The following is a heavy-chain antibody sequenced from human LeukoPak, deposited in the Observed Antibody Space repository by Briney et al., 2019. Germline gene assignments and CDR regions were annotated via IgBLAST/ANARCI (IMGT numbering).Heavy chain of an antibody. CDR3: AKPHSERRGDYYMDV. CDR1: GFTFSSYA. D-gene: IGHD2-15*01. V-gene: IGHV3-23*01. CDR2: ISGSGGST. Sequence: GGSLRLSCAASGFTFSSYAMSWVRQAPGKGLEWVSAISGSGGSTYYADSVKGRFTNSRDNSKNTLYLQMNSLRAEDTAVYYCAKPHSERRGDYYMDVWGKGTTVTVSS. J-gene: IGHJ6*03.